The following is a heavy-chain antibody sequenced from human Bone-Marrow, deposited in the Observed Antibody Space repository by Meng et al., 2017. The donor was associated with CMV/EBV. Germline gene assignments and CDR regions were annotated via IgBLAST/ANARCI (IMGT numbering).Heavy chain of an antibody. D-gene: IGHD2-15*01. J-gene: IGHJ6*02. CDR3: ARDRGVGGGRGRYYGMDV. Sequence: GESLKISCAASGFTFSNAWMSWVRQAPGKGLEWVGRIKSKTDGGTTDYAAPVKGRFTISRDDSKNTLYLQMNSLRAEDTAVYYCARDRGVGGGRGRYYGMDVWGQGTTVTVSS. CDR2: IKSKTDGGTT. V-gene: IGHV3-15*01. CDR1: GFTFSNAW.